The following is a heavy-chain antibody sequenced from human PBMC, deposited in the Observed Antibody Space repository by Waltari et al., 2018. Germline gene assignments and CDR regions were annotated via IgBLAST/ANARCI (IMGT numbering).Heavy chain of an antibody. CDR3: ARSRVYYDSSGYSHFVDY. J-gene: IGHJ4*02. CDR2: TNPNSRNT. CDR1: GYTFTSYD. D-gene: IGHD3-22*01. V-gene: IGHV1-8*03. Sequence: QVQLVQSGAEVKKPGASVKVSCKASGYTFTSYDINWVRQATGKGLEWMGRTNPNSRNTGYAQKCQGRVTITRNTSISTAYMELSSLRSEDTAVYYCARSRVYYDSSGYSHFVDYWGQGTLVTVSS.